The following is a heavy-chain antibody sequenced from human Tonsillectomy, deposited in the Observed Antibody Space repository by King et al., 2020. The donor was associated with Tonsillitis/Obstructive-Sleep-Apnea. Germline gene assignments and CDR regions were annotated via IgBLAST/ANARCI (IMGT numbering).Heavy chain of an antibody. CDR1: GGSFSGYY. D-gene: IGHD2-2*01. CDR3: ARGPYCSSTSCSGGWFDP. CDR2: INHSGST. J-gene: IGHJ5*02. Sequence: VQLQQWGAGLLKPSETLSLTCAVYGGSFSGYYWNWIRQPPGKGLEWIGEINHSGSTNYNPSLKSRVTISVDTSKKQFSLKLNSVTAADTAVYYCARGPYCSSTSCSGGWFDPWGQGTLVTVSS. V-gene: IGHV4-34*01.